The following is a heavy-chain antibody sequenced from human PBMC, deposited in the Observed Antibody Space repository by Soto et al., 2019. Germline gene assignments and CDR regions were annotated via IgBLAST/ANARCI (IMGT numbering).Heavy chain of an antibody. J-gene: IGHJ6*02. CDR1: GGSISSGGYS. D-gene: IGHD3-10*01. CDR2: IYHSGST. CDR3: ARYGGYGMDV. V-gene: IGHV4-30-2*01. Sequence: QLQLQESGSGLVKPSQTLSLTCAVSGGSISSGGYSWSWIRQPPGKGLEWIGYIYHSGSTYYNPSLQSRVDISVDRAKMQFSLKLSSVTGADTAVYSCARYGGYGMDVWGQGTTVTVSS.